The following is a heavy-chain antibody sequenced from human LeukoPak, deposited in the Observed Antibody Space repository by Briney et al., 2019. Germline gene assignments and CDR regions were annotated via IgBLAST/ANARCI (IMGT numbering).Heavy chain of an antibody. CDR3: AKAPDYIVFSTFDP. D-gene: IGHD4-11*01. V-gene: IGHV3-23*01. Sequence: GGSLRLSCAASGFTFSSYAMSWVRQAPGKGLEWVSAISGSGGSTYYADSVKGRFTISRDNSKNTLYLQMNSLRAEDTAVYYCAKAPDYIVFSTFDPWGQGTLSPSPQ. J-gene: IGHJ5*02. CDR1: GFTFSSYA. CDR2: ISGSGGST.